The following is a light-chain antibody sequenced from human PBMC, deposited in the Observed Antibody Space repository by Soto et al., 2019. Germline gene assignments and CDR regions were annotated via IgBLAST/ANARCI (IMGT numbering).Light chain of an antibody. V-gene: IGLV2-14*03. J-gene: IGLJ1*01. CDR3: YSSRSSSSTFYV. CDR1: SSDIGGSNY. Sequence: QSALTQPASVSWSPGQSITISCAGTSSDIGGSNYVSWYQQHPGKAPKLMIYGVSNRPSGVSNRFSGSKSGNTASLTISGLQAEDEADYFCYSSRSSSSTFYVFGTGTKVTVL. CDR2: GVS.